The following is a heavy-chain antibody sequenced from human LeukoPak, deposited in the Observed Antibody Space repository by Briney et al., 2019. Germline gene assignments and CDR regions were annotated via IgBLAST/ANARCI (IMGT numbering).Heavy chain of an antibody. J-gene: IGHJ3*02. CDR2: ISGSGDST. V-gene: IGHV3-23*01. D-gene: IGHD1-26*01. Sequence: GGSLRLSCAASGFTFSSYAMSWVRQAPGKGLEWVSIISGSGDSTYYADSVKGRFTISRDNSKNTLYLQMNSLRAEDTAVYYCARCGSYLSAFDIWGQGTMVTVSS. CDR3: ARCGSYLSAFDI. CDR1: GFTFSSYA.